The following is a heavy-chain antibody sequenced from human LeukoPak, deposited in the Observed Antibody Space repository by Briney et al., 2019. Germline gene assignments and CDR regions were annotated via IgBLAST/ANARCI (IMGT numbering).Heavy chain of an antibody. Sequence: SETLSLTFAVYGGSFSGYYWSWIPQPPGKGLEWIGEINHSGSTNYNPSLKSRVTISVDTSKNQFSLKLSSVTAADAAVYYCARGRVTLDYWGQGTLVTVSS. CDR3: ARGRVTLDY. CDR2: INHSGST. V-gene: IGHV4-34*01. J-gene: IGHJ4*02. CDR1: GGSFSGYY. D-gene: IGHD4-23*01.